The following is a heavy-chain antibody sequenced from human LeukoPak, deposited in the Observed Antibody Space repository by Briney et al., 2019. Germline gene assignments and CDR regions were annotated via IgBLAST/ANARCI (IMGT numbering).Heavy chain of an antibody. Sequence: PGGSLRLSCAASGFTFSSYGMHWVRQAPGKGLGWVAVISYDGSNKYYADSWKGRFTISRDNSKNTLYLQMNSLRAEDTAVYYCAKDRSSSGWYYFDYWGQGTLVTVSS. V-gene: IGHV3-30*18. CDR3: AKDRSSSGWYYFDY. CDR1: GFTFSSYG. D-gene: IGHD6-19*01. J-gene: IGHJ4*02. CDR2: ISYDGSNK.